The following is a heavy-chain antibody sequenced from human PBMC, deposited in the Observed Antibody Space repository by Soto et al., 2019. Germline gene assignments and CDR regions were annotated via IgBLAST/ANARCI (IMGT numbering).Heavy chain of an antibody. CDR3: AREYVYYDNSGHLDYWYLDL. J-gene: IGHJ2*01. Sequence: QVHLVQSGAEVKKPGASVKISCKASGYSFTRYVIHWVRQAPGQSLEKMGWINAGKGNTKFSQKFQDRVTITRDTSASTVYLELSSLTSEDTAVYYCAREYVYYDNSGHLDYWYLDLWGRGTLVTVSS. CDR2: INAGKGNT. V-gene: IGHV1-3*01. CDR1: GYSFTRYV. D-gene: IGHD3-22*01.